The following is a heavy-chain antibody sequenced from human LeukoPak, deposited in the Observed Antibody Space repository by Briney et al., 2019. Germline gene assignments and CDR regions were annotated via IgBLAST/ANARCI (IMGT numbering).Heavy chain of an antibody. CDR3: ARGLWREESGYCPFDI. Sequence: HPGGSLRLSCAASDFTFINHWMMWVRQAPGKGLEWVVSINQDGSEKDYVDSVKGRFTISRDNAKRSLYLEMNSLRAEDTAVYYCARGLWREESGYCPFDIWGQGTMVTVSS. CDR2: INQDGSEK. V-gene: IGHV3-7*01. J-gene: IGHJ3*02. D-gene: IGHD3-3*01. CDR1: DFTFINHW.